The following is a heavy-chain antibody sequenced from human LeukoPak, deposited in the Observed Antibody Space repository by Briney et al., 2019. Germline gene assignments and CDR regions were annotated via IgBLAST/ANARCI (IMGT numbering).Heavy chain of an antibody. J-gene: IGHJ4*02. D-gene: IGHD3-22*01. V-gene: IGHV3-74*01. Sequence: GGSLRLSCAASGFTFNSYWMHWVRQAPGKGRVWVSRINSDGSSTTYADSVKGRFTISRDNAKNTLYLQMNSLRAEDTALYYCAKLFYNDSVGYYPTDYWGQGTLVTVSS. CDR1: GFTFNSYW. CDR3: AKLFYNDSVGYYPTDY. CDR2: INSDGSST.